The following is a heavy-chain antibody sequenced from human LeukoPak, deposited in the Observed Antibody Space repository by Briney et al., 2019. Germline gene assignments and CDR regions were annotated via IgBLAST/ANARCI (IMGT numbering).Heavy chain of an antibody. D-gene: IGHD2-2*01. J-gene: IGHJ4*02. CDR1: GYTFTSYG. V-gene: IGHV1-18*01. CDR2: ISAYNGNT. CDR3: VRDPGPALYDY. Sequence: GAAVTVSCKASGYTFTSYGISWVRQAPGQGLEWMGWISAYNGNTNYAQKLQGRVTMTTDTSTSTAYMELRSLRSDDTAVYYCVRDPGPALYDYWGQGTLVTVSS.